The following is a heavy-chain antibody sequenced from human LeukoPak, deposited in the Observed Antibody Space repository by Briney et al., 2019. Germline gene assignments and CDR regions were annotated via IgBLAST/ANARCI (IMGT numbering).Heavy chain of an antibody. CDR3: ARGYFWSGYYPNYYYYGMDV. CDR1: GGTFSSYA. Sequence: SVKVSCTASGGTFSSYAISWVRQAPGQGLEWMGGIIPIFGTANYAQKFQGRVTITADESTSTAYMELSSLRTEDTAVYYCARGYFWSGYYPNYYYYGMDVWGQGTTVTVSS. CDR2: IIPIFGTA. J-gene: IGHJ6*02. D-gene: IGHD3-3*01. V-gene: IGHV1-69*01.